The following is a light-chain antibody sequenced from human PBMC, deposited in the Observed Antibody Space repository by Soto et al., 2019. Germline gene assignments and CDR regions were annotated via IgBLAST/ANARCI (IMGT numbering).Light chain of an antibody. CDR1: SSDVGNSNL. CDR3: CSYSTTTSMI. Sequence: QSALTQPASVSGSPGQSITISCTGTSSDVGNSNLVSWYQHHPDKPPKLVIYEATKRPSGVSSRFSGSKSGNTASRTISGLQAEDEADYYCCSYSTTTSMIFGGGTKLTVL. J-gene: IGLJ2*01. CDR2: EAT. V-gene: IGLV2-23*01.